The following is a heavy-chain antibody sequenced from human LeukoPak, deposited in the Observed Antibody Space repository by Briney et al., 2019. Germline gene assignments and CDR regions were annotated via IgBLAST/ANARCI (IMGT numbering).Heavy chain of an antibody. Sequence: GGSLRLSCAASGFTFSSYAMSWVRQAPGKGLVWVSHINSDGSWTSYADSVKGRFTISKDNAKNTVYLQMNSLRAEDTAVYYCVSFYETYWGRGTLVTVSS. CDR2: INSDGSWT. V-gene: IGHV3-74*01. CDR1: GFTFSSYA. D-gene: IGHD2/OR15-2a*01. CDR3: VSFYETY. J-gene: IGHJ4*02.